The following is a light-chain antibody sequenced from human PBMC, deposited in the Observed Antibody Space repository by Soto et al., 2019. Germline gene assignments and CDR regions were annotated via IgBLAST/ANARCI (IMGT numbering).Light chain of an antibody. CDR3: QQTYNTPWT. V-gene: IGKV1-39*01. Sequence: DIQMTQSPSSLSASVGDGVTITRRARPSISTYLNWYHQKPGTAPTLLIYAASSWKSGVPSRFSGSGSGTDFALTISSLQPEDFATYYCQQTYNTPWTFGQGTKVEIE. CDR1: PSISTY. CDR2: AAS. J-gene: IGKJ1*01.